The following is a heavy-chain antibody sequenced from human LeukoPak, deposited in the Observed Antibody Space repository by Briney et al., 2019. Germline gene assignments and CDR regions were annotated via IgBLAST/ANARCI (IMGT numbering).Heavy chain of an antibody. CDR2: IAGSDDDT. CDR3: SKAGVSAIPFDY. V-gene: IGHV3-23*01. J-gene: IGHJ4*02. CDR1: GFTLSYYA. D-gene: IGHD2-21*01. Sequence: GGPLRLSCAASGFTLSYYALNWLRQAPGKGLEWVSLIAGSDDDTYYADSVKGRLTISRDNSKNTLYLQMNSLRAEDTAVYYCSKAGVSAIPFDYWGQGTLVTVSS.